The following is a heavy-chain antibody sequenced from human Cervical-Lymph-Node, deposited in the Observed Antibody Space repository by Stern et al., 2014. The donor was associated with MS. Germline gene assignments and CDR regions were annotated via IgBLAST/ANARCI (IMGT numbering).Heavy chain of an antibody. V-gene: IGHV1-69*06. Sequence: QVQLGQSGAEVKKPASSVKVSCKASGGTFNTSAISWVRQAPGQGLEWMGWIIPILVSTIYAQKFQGRVTFTADKSTSTAYMALSGLRYEDTAVYYCARDLGVGPSVSWGQGTVVTVSS. CDR2: IIPILVST. J-gene: IGHJ5*02. D-gene: IGHD5/OR15-5a*01. CDR1: GGTFNTSA. CDR3: ARDLGVGPSVS.